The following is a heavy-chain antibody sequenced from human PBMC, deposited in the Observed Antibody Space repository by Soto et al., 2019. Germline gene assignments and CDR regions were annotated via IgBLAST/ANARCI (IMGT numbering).Heavy chain of an antibody. CDR1: GFTFSSYW. CDR2: IKQDGSEK. V-gene: IGHV3-7*05. Sequence: GGSLRLSCAASGFTFSSYWMSWVRQAPGKGLEWVANIKQDGSEKYYVDSVKGRFTISRDNAKNSLYLQMNSLRAEDTAVYYCAGARKGSTHDYWGQGTLVTVSS. J-gene: IGHJ4*02. CDR3: AGARKGSTHDY.